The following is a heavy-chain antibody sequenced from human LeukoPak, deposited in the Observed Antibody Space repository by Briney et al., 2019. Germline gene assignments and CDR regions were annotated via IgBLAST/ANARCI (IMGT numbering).Heavy chain of an antibody. CDR2: IKQDGSEK. J-gene: IGHJ3*02. CDR3: ARMQVGWLRFAFDI. D-gene: IGHD5-12*01. Sequence: GGSLRLSCTTSGFTFGDFAMNWVRQAPGKGLEWVAIIKQDGSEKYYVDSVKGRFTISRDNAKNSLYLQMNSLRAEDTAVYYCARMQVGWLRFAFDIWGQGTVVTVSS. V-gene: IGHV3-7*03. CDR1: GFTFGDFA.